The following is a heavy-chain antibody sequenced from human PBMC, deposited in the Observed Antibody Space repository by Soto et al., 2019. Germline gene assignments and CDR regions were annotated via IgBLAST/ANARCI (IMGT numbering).Heavy chain of an antibody. CDR1: GFTFSNAW. Sequence: GGSLRLSCAASGFTFSNAWMSWVRQAPGKGLEWVGRIKNKTDGGTTDYAAPVKGRFTISRDDSKNTLYLQMNSLKTEDTAVYYCTTVTRYYYYYGMDVWGQGTTVTVSS. CDR2: IKNKTDGGTT. CDR3: TTVTRYYYYYGMDV. V-gene: IGHV3-15*01. J-gene: IGHJ6*02.